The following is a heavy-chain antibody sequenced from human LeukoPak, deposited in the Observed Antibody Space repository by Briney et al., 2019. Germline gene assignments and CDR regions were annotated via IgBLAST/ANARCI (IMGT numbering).Heavy chain of an antibody. CDR3: ARDRAAARNYYGMDV. CDR1: GGSISSSSYY. D-gene: IGHD2-2*01. V-gene: IGHV4-39*07. J-gene: IGHJ6*02. CDR2: IYYSGST. Sequence: SETLSLTCTVSGGSISSSSYYWGWIRQPPGKGLEWIGSIYYSGSTYYNPSLKSRVTISVDTSKNQFSLKLSSVTAADTAVYYCARDRAAARNYYGMDVWGQGTTVTVSS.